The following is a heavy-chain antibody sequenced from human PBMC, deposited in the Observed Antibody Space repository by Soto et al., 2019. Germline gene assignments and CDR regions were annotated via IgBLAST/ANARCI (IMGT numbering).Heavy chain of an antibody. J-gene: IGHJ6*02. CDR2: VKSKTDGGTT. CDR3: TTDLDYYYGMDV. CDR1: GFTFSNAW. Sequence: GGSLRLSCAASGFTFSNAWMSWVRQAPGKGLEWVGRVKSKTDGGTTDYAAPVKGRFTISRDDSKNTLYLQMNSLKTEDTAVYYCTTDLDYYYGMDVWGQGTTVSVS. V-gene: IGHV3-15*01.